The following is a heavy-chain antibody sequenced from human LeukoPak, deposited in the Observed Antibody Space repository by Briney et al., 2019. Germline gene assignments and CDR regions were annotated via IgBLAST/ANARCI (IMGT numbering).Heavy chain of an antibody. CDR3: ARIYYGDYPYFDY. J-gene: IGHJ4*02. Sequence: GGSLRLSCAASGFTFSSYWMSWVRQAPGKGLEWVANIKQDGSEKYYVDSVKGRFTISRDNAKNSLYLQMNSLRAEDTAVYYCARIYYGDYPYFDYWGQGTLVTVSS. CDR1: GFTFSSYW. D-gene: IGHD4-17*01. CDR2: IKQDGSEK. V-gene: IGHV3-7*01.